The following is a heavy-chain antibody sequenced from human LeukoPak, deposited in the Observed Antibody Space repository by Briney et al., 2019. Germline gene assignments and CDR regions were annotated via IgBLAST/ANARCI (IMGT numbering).Heavy chain of an antibody. CDR2: ISYDGSNK. V-gene: IGHV3-30*18. Sequence: GGSLRLSCAASGFTFSSYGMHWVRQAPGKGLEWVAVISYDGSNKYYADSVKGRFTISRDNSKNTLYLQMNSLRAEDTAVYYCAKGSDYYGSGSYSDYWGQGTLVTVSS. J-gene: IGHJ4*02. CDR3: AKGSDYYGSGSYSDY. CDR1: GFTFSSYG. D-gene: IGHD3-10*01.